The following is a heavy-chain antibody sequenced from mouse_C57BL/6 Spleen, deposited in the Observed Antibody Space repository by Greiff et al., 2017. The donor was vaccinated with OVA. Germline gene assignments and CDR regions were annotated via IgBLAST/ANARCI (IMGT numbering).Heavy chain of an antibody. D-gene: IGHD2-4*01. CDR2: FNYDGSST. Sequence: EVKLVESEGGLVQPGSSMKLSCTASGFTFSDYYMAWVRQVPEKGLEWVANFNYDGSSTYYLDSLKSRFIISRDNAKNILYLQMSSLKSEDTATYYCASFYYDYDGAWFAYWGQGTLVTVSA. CDR1: GFTFSDYY. J-gene: IGHJ3*01. CDR3: ASFYYDYDGAWFAY. V-gene: IGHV5-16*01.